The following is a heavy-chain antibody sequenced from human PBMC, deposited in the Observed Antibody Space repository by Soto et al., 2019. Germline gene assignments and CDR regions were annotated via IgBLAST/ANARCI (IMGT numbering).Heavy chain of an antibody. CDR3: AGDNPYYYASGGFYSRRPFDY. D-gene: IGHD3-22*01. Sequence: EVQLVESGGGLVKPGGSLRLSCAASGFFFSSYYMNWVRQAPGKGLEWVSSISSSSSDIYYADSVKGRFTLSRDNAKNSVSLKINGLRDEDTVVYYSAGDNPYYYASGGFYSRRPFDYWGQGALVTVSS. V-gene: IGHV3-21*01. CDR1: GFFFSSYY. CDR2: ISSSSSDI. J-gene: IGHJ4*02.